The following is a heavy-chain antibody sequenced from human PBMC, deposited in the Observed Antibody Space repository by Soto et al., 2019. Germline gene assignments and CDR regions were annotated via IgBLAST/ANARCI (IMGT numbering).Heavy chain of an antibody. J-gene: IGHJ4*02. CDR3: AKDIVVVPAASDY. V-gene: IGHV3-23*01. Sequence: GGSLRLSCAASGFTFSSYAMSWVRQAPWKGLEWVSAISGSGGSTYYADSVKGRFTISRDNSKNTLYLQMNSLRAEDTAVYYCAKDIVVVPAASDYWGQGTLVTVSS. D-gene: IGHD2-2*01. CDR1: GFTFSSYA. CDR2: ISGSGGST.